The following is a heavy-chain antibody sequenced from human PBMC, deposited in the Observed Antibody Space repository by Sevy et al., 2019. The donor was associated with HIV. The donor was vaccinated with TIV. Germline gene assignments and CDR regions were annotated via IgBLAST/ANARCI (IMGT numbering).Heavy chain of an antibody. CDR2: ISTTDCST. Sequence: GGSLRLSCAASGFTFTNYVMSWVRQAPGKGLEWVSAISTTDCSTFYADSVKGRFTISRDNSKNTLYLQMNSLRAEDTAIYYCAKTLGPAAIPEFGGQGTLVTVSS. V-gene: IGHV3-23*01. J-gene: IGHJ4*02. CDR1: GFTFTNYV. D-gene: IGHD2-2*02. CDR3: AKTLGPAAIPEF.